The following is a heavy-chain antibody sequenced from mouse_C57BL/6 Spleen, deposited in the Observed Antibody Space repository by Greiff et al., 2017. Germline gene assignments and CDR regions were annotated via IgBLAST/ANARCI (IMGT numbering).Heavy chain of an antibody. J-gene: IGHJ1*03. V-gene: IGHV1-7*01. D-gene: IGHD1-1*01. CDR1: GYTFTSYW. Sequence: QVQLQQSGAELAKPGASVKLSCKASGYTFTSYWMPWVKQRPGQGLEWIGNINPSSGYTKYNQKFKDQATLTADKSSSTPYLQLSSLTYEDSAVYYCARDVYGSRCFDVWGTGTTVTVSS. CDR3: ARDVYGSRCFDV. CDR2: INPSSGYT.